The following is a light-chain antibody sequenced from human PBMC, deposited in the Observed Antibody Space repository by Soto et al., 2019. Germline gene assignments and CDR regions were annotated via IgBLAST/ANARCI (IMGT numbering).Light chain of an antibody. CDR3: QEYYDSPRT. V-gene: IGKV4-1*01. Sequence: DIVVTQSPDSLAVYLGERATINCRSSQSVLYSSNNKNYLAWYQQKPGQPPKLLMYWATTRESGVPDRFSGSGSGTDFTLTISSLQAEDVAVYYCQEYYDSPRTFGQGTKVELK. J-gene: IGKJ1*01. CDR2: WAT. CDR1: QSVLYSSNNKNY.